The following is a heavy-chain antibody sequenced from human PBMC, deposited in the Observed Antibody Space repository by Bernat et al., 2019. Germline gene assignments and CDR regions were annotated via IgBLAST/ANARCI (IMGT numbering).Heavy chain of an antibody. CDR3: AKRGFARAFDV. CDR2: INHSGCT. Sequence: QVQLQQWGAGLLKPSGTLSLTCAVYRGSLSGYYWSWIRQPPGKGLEWIGEINHSGCTNYNPSLKSRVTISVDTSKSQFSLKLNAVTADDTAVYYCAKRGFARAFDVWGQGTMVTFSS. CDR1: RGSLSGYY. D-gene: IGHD2-21*01. V-gene: IGHV4-34*01. J-gene: IGHJ3*01.